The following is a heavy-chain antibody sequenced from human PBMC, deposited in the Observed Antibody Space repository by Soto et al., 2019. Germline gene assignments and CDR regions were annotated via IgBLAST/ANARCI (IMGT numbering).Heavy chain of an antibody. J-gene: IGHJ4*02. CDR1: GFTFSSYG. V-gene: IGHV3-33*01. CDR3: ARDTAGYSSGHFY. D-gene: IGHD6-19*01. CDR2: IWYDGSNK. Sequence: SLRLSCAASGFTFSSYGMHWVHQAPGKGLEWVAVIWYDGSNKYYADSVKGRFTISRDNSKNTLYLQMNSLRAEDTAVYYCARDTAGYSSGHFYWGQGTLVTVSS.